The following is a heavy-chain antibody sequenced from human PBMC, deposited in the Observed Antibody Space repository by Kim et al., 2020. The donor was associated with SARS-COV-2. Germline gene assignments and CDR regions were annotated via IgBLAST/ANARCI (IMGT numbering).Heavy chain of an antibody. D-gene: IGHD3-10*01. V-gene: IGHV3-23*01. CDR2: GST. CDR3: AKVPGDYDY. J-gene: IGHJ4*02. Sequence: GSTYYAASGKGRFTISRDNSKNTLYLQMNSLRAEDTAVYYCAKVPGDYDYWGQGTLVSVSS.